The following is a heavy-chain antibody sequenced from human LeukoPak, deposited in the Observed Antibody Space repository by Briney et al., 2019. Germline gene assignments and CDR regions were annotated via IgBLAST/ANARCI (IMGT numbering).Heavy chain of an antibody. Sequence: VASVKVSCTASGGTFSSYAVTWVRQAPGQGLEWMAGVIPIFGAADYDQIFQGRVPIAAAESTSTAYMELSSLRSEDTAVYYCARAPYSSGGSTNYYYSYYMDVWGTGTTVTVSS. CDR1: GGTFSSYA. D-gene: IGHD6-19*01. CDR3: ARAPYSSGGSTNYYYSYYMDV. V-gene: IGHV1-69*13. CDR2: VIPIFGAA. J-gene: IGHJ6*03.